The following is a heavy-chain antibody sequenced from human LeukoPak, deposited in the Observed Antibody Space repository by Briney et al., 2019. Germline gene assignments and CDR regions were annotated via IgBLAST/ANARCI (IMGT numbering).Heavy chain of an antibody. V-gene: IGHV4-59*01. CDR1: GGSISSYY. CDR3: ARERLKGNWFDP. Sequence: SETLSLTCTVSGGSISSYYWSWIRQPPGKGLEWIGYIYYSGSTNYNPSLKGRVAISVDTSKNQFSLKLSSVTAADTAVYYCARERLKGNWFDPWGQGTLVTVSS. CDR2: IYYSGST. J-gene: IGHJ5*02. D-gene: IGHD5-12*01.